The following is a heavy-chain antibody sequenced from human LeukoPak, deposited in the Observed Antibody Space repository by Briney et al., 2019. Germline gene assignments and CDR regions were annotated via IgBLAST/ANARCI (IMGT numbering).Heavy chain of an antibody. D-gene: IGHD4-11*01. V-gene: IGHV4-59*01. CDR2: IYYSGST. Sequence: SQTLSLTCTVSGGSISSYYWSWIPQPPGKGLEYIGYIYYSGSTNYNPSLKSRVTISVDTSKNQFSLKLSSVTAADTAVYYCARALTTAQNFDYWGQGTLVTVSS. CDR1: GGSISSYY. CDR3: ARALTTAQNFDY. J-gene: IGHJ4*02.